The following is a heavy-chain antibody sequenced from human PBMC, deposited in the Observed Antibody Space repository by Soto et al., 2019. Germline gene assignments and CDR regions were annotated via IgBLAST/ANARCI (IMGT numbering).Heavy chain of an antibody. V-gene: IGHV3-30*18. CDR3: AKDRNYYDSSGYYYVGYFDY. CDR1: GFTFSSYG. CDR2: ISYDGSNK. Sequence: GGSLRLSCAASGFTFSSYGMHWVRQAPGKGLEGVAVISYDGSNKYYADSVKGRFTISRDNSKNTLYLQMNSLRAEDTAVYYCAKDRNYYDSSGYYYVGYFDYWGQGTLVTVSS. J-gene: IGHJ4*02. D-gene: IGHD3-22*01.